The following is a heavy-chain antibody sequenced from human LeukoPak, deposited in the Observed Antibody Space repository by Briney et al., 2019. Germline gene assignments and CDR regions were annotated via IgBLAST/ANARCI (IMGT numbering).Heavy chain of an antibody. CDR3: AKGSYYDSSGSFYFDY. D-gene: IGHD3-22*01. CDR1: GFTFSRYS. Sequence: GGSLRLSCAASGFTFSRYSMNWVRQAPGKGLEWVASTSSSGTYTYHADSVKGRFTISRDDAKNTLYVQVNSLGTEDTAAYYCAKGSYYDSSGSFYFDYWGQGTLVTVSS. CDR2: TSSSGTYT. V-gene: IGHV3-21*04. J-gene: IGHJ4*02.